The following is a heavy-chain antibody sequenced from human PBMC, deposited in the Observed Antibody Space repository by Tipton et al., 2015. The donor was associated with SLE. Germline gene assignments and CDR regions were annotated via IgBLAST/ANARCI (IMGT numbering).Heavy chain of an antibody. CDR3: ARGYCSDGVCYGFGFFDY. Sequence: LRLSCTVSGGSFSDYYWSWIRQPPGKGLEWIGEINHSGSTYYNPSLKSPVTLSIDTSKNQFSLKMRSVTAADTAVYYCARGYCSDGVCYGFGFFDYWGQGNLVTVSS. J-gene: IGHJ4*02. CDR2: INHSGST. D-gene: IGHD2-8*01. V-gene: IGHV4-34*01. CDR1: GGSFSDYY.